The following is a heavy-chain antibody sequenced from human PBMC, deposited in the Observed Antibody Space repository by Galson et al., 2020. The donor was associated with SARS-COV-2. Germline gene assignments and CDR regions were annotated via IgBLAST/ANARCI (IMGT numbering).Heavy chain of an antibody. J-gene: IGHJ4*02. Sequence: SETLSLTCTVSGGSISSYYWSWIRQPPGKGLEWIGYIYYSGSTNYNPSLKSRVTISVDTSKNQFSLNLSSVTAADTAVYYCARAAQAYYDFGSGYYNAPQFDYGGQGTLVTVSS. CDR2: IYYSGST. CDR3: ARAAQAYYDFGSGYYNAPQFDY. CDR1: GGSISSYY. V-gene: IGHV4-59*01. D-gene: IGHD3-3*01.